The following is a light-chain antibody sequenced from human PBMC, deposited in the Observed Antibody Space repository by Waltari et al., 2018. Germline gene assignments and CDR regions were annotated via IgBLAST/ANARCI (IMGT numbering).Light chain of an antibody. J-gene: IGLJ2*01. Sequence: QVVLTQSPSASASLGASVKLTCTLSSGHSDYAIAWHQQQPEKGPRYLMKVNSGGSHIKGDGIPDRFSGSSSGADRYLAISSLQSEDEADYYCQTWDTVNHVRFGGGTKLTVL. V-gene: IGLV4-69*01. CDR3: QTWDTVNHVR. CDR1: SGHSDYA. CDR2: VNSGGSH.